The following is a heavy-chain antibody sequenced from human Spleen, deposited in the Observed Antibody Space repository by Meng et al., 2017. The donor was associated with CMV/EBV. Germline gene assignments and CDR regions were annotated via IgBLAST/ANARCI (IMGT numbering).Heavy chain of an antibody. Sequence: ASVKVSCKASGYTITTYGLSWVRQAPGQGLEWMGWISSHSGDTNYAPKVQGRVTMTTDTSTNTAYMELRSLRSDDTAIYYCARSSAPDRWAYYYGMDVWGQGTTVTVSS. CDR2: ISSHSGDT. CDR1: GYTITTYG. CDR3: ARSSAPDRWAYYYGMDV. D-gene: IGHD3-10*01. V-gene: IGHV1-18*01. J-gene: IGHJ6*02.